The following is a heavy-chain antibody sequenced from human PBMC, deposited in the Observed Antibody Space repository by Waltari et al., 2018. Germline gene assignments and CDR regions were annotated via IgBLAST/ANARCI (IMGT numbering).Heavy chain of an antibody. CDR2: IIPILGIA. Sequence: QVQLVQSGAEVKKPGSSLKVSCKASGGTFSSYAITWVRQPPGQGLEWMGGIIPILGIANYAQKFQGRVTITADKSTSTAYMELSSLRSEDTAVYYCARDLTLGSGFSRFDPWGQGTLVTVSS. J-gene: IGHJ5*02. CDR3: ARDLTLGSGFSRFDP. CDR1: GGTFSSYA. V-gene: IGHV1-69*10. D-gene: IGHD6-19*01.